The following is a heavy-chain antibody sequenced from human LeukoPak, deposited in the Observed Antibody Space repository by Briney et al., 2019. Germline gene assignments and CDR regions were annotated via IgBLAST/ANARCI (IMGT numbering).Heavy chain of an antibody. Sequence: PGGSLRLSCAASGFTFSGSAMHWVRQASGKGLEWVGRIRSKANSYATAYAASVKGRFTISRDDSKNTAYLQMNSLKNEDTAVYYCTRLIEYSSSPNYYYYMDVWGKGTTVTVSS. J-gene: IGHJ6*03. CDR2: IRSKANSYAT. CDR1: GFTFSGSA. V-gene: IGHV3-73*01. D-gene: IGHD6-6*01. CDR3: TRLIEYSSSPNYYYYMDV.